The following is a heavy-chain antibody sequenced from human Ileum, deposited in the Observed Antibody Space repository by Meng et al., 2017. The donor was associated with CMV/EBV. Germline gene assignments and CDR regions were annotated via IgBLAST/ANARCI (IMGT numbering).Heavy chain of an antibody. CDR1: GGSLTGYY. D-gene: IGHD3-10*01. CDR2: INYSEST. V-gene: IGHV4-34*01. J-gene: IGHJ4*02. Sequence: CAVSGGSLTGYYCSWIRQPPGKGLEWIGEINYSESTNYNPSLKSRVTISVDMSKNQCSLKMRSVTAADTAVYYCARRVGSGKYYFDYWSQGTPVTVSS. CDR3: ARRVGSGKYYFDY.